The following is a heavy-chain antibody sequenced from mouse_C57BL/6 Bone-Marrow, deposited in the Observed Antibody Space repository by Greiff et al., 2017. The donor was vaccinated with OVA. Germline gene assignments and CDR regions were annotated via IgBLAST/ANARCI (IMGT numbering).Heavy chain of an antibody. CDR2: IYPKSGNT. D-gene: IGHD1-1*01. CDR1: GYTFTSYG. CDR3: ALITTVEGFAY. J-gene: IGHJ3*01. V-gene: IGHV1-81*01. Sequence: VQLQQSGAELARPGASVKLSCKASGYTFTSYGISWVKQRTGQGLEWIGEIYPKSGNTYYNEKFKGKATLTADKSSSTPYLELRSLTSEDSAVFSGALITTVEGFAYWGKGTMVTVSA.